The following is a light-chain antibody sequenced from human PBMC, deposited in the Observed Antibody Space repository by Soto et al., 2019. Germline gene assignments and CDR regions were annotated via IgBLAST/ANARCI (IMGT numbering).Light chain of an antibody. V-gene: IGKV3-11*01. CDR3: QQRNIWPPVT. CDR1: PSVTNY. J-gene: IGKJ5*01. CDR2: GAF. Sequence: VLTPYPATLSLSPRERATVSSRASPSVTNYLAWYQQKPGQPPRLLIYGAFNRAAGIPARFSGSGSGTDFTLTISSLEPEDSAVYYCQQRNIWPPVTFGQGTRLQI.